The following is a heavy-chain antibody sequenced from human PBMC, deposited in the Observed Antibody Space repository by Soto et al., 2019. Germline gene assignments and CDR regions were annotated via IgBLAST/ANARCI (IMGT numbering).Heavy chain of an antibody. CDR2: IYYTGST. D-gene: IGHD2-21*02. CDR1: GGFINSYY. Sequence: SETLSLTCTVSGGFINSYYWSWIRQPPGKGLEWIGQIYYTGSTIYNPSLKSRLTISVDTSKNQFSLRLSSVTAADTAVYFCVREAVGGDRDYYGLDIWGQGTMVTVSS. J-gene: IGHJ6*02. V-gene: IGHV4-59*12. CDR3: VREAVGGDRDYYGLDI.